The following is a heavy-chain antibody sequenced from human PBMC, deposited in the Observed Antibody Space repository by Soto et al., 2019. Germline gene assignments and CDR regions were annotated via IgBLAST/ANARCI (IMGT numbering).Heavy chain of an antibody. D-gene: IGHD3-10*01. V-gene: IGHV3-21*01. CDR1: GFTFSSYS. CDR3: ARMPYGSGSYSTRDAFDI. Sequence: GGSLRLSCAASGFTFSSYSMNWVRQAPGKGLEWVSSISSSSSYIYYADSVKGRFTISRDNAKNSLYLQMNSLRAEDTAGYYCARMPYGSGSYSTRDAFDIWGQGTMVTVSS. J-gene: IGHJ3*02. CDR2: ISSSSSYI.